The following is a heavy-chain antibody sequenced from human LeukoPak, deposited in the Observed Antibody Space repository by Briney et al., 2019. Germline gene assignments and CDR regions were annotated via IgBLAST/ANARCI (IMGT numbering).Heavy chain of an antibody. CDR3: ARSLLLWFGEPSGYFDY. V-gene: IGHV4-31*03. CDR2: IYYSGST. J-gene: IGHJ4*02. Sequence: PSETLSLTCTVSGGSISSCGYYWSWIRQHPGKGLEWIGYIYYSGSTYYNPSLKSRVTISVDTSKNQFSLKLSSVTAADTAVYYCARSLLLWFGEPSGYFDYWGQGTLVTVSS. CDR1: GGSISSCGYY. D-gene: IGHD3-10*01.